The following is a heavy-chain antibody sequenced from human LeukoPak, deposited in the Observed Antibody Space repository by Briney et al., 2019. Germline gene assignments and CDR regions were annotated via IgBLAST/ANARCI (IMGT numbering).Heavy chain of an antibody. CDR2: VWYDGTNK. CDR3: ARGGNGYDFYYYYYYGMDV. Sequence: GGSLRLSCAASGFTFSSYGMHWVRQAPGKGLEWVAVVWYDGTNKYYGGSVKGRFTISRDNSKNTLYLQMNSLRAEDTAVYYCARGGNGYDFYYYYYYGMDVWGQGTTVTVSS. D-gene: IGHD5-12*01. CDR1: GFTFSSYG. V-gene: IGHV3-33*01. J-gene: IGHJ6*02.